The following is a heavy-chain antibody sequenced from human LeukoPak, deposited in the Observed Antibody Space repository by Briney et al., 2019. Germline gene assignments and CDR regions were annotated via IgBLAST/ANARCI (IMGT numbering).Heavy chain of an antibody. V-gene: IGHV4-59*01. CDR3: ARGTYYYDSSYYYYYYMGV. CDR1: GGSISSYY. J-gene: IGHJ6*03. CDR2: IYYSGST. D-gene: IGHD3-22*01. Sequence: SETLSLTCTVSGGSISSYYWSWIRQPPGKGLEWIGYIYYSGSTNYNPSLKSRVTISVDTSKNQFSLKLSSVTAADTAVYYCARGTYYYDSSYYYYYYMGVWGKGTTVTVSS.